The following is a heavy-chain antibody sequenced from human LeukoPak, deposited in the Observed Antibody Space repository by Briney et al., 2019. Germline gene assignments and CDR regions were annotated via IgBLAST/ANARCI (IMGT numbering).Heavy chain of an antibody. CDR3: ARDLKMGYSSGRYSWGTGSSNDY. D-gene: IGHD6-19*01. CDR2: ISGYSGNT. J-gene: IGHJ4*02. Sequence: ASVKVSCKASGYTFTGYYMHWVRQAPGQGLEWMGWISGYSGNTNYAQKFQGRITMTTDTSTSTGYMELRSLRSDDTAVYYCARDLKMGYSSGRYSWGTGSSNDYWGQGTLVTVSS. V-gene: IGHV1-18*04. CDR1: GYTFTGYY.